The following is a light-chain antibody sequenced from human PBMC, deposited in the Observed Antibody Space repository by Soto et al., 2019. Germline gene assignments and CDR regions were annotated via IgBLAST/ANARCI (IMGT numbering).Light chain of an antibody. CDR1: QRVSSH. CDR2: AAS. J-gene: IGKJ5*01. V-gene: IGKV3-15*01. CDR3: QQYGSSPIT. Sequence: ETVMTQSPVTLSVSPGDTATLSCRASQRVSSHLAWYKQKTGQAPRLLIYAASTRDTGIPVRLSGSGSETEFTLTISRLEPEDFAVYYCQQYGSSPITFGQGTRLEIK.